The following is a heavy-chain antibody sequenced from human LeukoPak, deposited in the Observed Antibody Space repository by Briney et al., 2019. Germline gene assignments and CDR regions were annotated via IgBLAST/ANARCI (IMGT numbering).Heavy chain of an antibody. CDR1: GGSISSYY. CDR2: IHYSGST. V-gene: IGHV4-59*01. CDR3: ARGGRGAEVLDY. Sequence: SETLSLTCTVSGGSISSYYWSWIRQPPGKGLEWIGYIHYSGSTNYNPSLKSRVTISVDTSKNQFSLKLSSVTAADTAVYYCARGGRGAEVLDYWGQGTLVTVSS. J-gene: IGHJ4*02. D-gene: IGHD3-10*01.